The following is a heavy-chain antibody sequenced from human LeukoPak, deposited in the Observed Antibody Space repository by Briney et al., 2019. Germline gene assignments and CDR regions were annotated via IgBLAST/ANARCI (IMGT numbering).Heavy chain of an antibody. V-gene: IGHV1-2*02. D-gene: IGHD2-2*01. Sequence: GASVKVSCKASGYTFTGYYMHWVRQAPGQGLEWMGWINPNSGGTNYAQQFQGRVTMTRDTSINTAYMELSRLRSDDTAVYLCAREGGYCRSTSCYDPNFDYWGQGTLVTVSS. CDR2: INPNSGGT. J-gene: IGHJ4*02. CDR3: AREGGYCRSTSCYDPNFDY. CDR1: GYTFTGYY.